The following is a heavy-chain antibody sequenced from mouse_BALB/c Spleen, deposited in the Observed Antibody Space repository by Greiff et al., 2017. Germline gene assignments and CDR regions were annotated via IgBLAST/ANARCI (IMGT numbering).Heavy chain of an antibody. CDR1: GFTFSSFG. J-gene: IGHJ1*01. Sequence: EVKLQESGGGLVQPGGSRKLSCAASGFTFSSFGMHWVRQAPEKGLEWVAYISSGSSTIYYADTVKGRFTISRDNPKNTLFLQMTSLRSEDTAMYYCARSGGYGYWYFDVWGAGTTVTVSS. CDR2: ISSGSSTI. V-gene: IGHV5-17*02. CDR3: ARSGGYGYWYFDV. D-gene: IGHD3-2*02.